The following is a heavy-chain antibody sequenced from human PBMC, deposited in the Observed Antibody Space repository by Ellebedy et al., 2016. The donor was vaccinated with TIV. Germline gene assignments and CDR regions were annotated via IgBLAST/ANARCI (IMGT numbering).Heavy chain of an antibody. CDR2: IHHSGST. J-gene: IGHJ4*01. CDR1: GGSFSGYY. Sequence: SETLSLXXAVYGGSFSGYYWSWIRQPPGKGLEWIASIHHSGSTYFNPSLKSRVTISVDTSNNHFSLRLNSVTAADTAVYYCVRDKRDYSSSGSSEYWGQGTLVTVSS. CDR3: VRDKRDYSSSGSSEY. V-gene: IGHV4-34*03. D-gene: IGHD3-10*01.